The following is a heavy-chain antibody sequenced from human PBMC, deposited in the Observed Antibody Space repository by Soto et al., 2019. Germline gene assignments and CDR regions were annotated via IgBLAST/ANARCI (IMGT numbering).Heavy chain of an antibody. V-gene: IGHV3-21*06. D-gene: IGHD2-2*01. CDR3: ARDSDCHSTSCFFPPHV. CDR2: ISGGGSYI. Sequence: GGSLRLSWSASGFTFSDENMSWVRQVPGKGLEWVSGISGGGSYIFYADSVQGRFSISRDNPKNSLFLEMNSLRVEDTAVYYCARDSDCHSTSCFFPPHVWGQGTTVTVSS. CDR1: GFTFSDEN. J-gene: IGHJ6*02.